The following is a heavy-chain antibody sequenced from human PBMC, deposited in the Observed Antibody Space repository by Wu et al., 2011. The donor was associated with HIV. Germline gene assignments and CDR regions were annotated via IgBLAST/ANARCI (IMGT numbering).Heavy chain of an antibody. CDR3: ARTYYDIFQLFDP. Sequence: QVQLVQSGAEVKKPGASVKVSCKASGYTFTDYYIHWVRQAPGQGLEWMGWINPKSGGTNYAQKFQGRVTMTRDTSISTAHMELSRLRSDDTAVYYCARTYYDIFQLFDPWGQGTLVTVSS. J-gene: IGHJ5*02. CDR2: INPKSGGT. D-gene: IGHD3-9*01. V-gene: IGHV1-2*02. CDR1: GYTFTDYY.